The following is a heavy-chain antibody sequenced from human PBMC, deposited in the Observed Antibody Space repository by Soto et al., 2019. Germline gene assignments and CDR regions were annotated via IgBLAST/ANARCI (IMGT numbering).Heavy chain of an antibody. CDR1: GYFIASGYY. V-gene: IGHV4-38-2*01. CDR3: ARRGVLLWFGEKVHDAFDI. Sequence: SETLSLTCAVSGYFIASGYYWGWIRQPPGKGLEWIGEIYHSGSTNYNPSLKSRVTISVDKSKNQFSLKLSSVTAADTAVYYCARRGVLLWFGEKVHDAFDIWGQGTMVTVSS. D-gene: IGHD3-10*01. J-gene: IGHJ3*02. CDR2: IYHSGST.